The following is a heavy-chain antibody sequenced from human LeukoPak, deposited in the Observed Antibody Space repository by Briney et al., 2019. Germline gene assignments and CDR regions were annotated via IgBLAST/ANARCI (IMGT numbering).Heavy chain of an antibody. D-gene: IGHD6-19*01. V-gene: IGHV3-7*03. J-gene: IGHJ4*02. CDR3: AKGKYSSGGVPDY. CDR1: GFTFSLYW. Sequence: GGSLRLSCAASGFTFSLYWMNWVRRAPGKGLEWVANIKQDGSEKNYVDSVKGRFTISRDNAKNTLYLQINSLRGEDTAVYYCAKGKYSSGGVPDYWGQGTLVTVSS. CDR2: IKQDGSEK.